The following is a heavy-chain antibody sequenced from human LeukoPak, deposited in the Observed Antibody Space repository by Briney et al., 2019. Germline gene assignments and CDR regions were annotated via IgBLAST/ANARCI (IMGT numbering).Heavy chain of an antibody. Sequence: PGRSLRLSCAASGFTFSSYAMHWVRQAPGKGLEWVAVISYDGSNKYYADSVKGRFTISRDNSKNTLYLQMNSLRAEDTAVYYCARDPDIVVVPAASLPMNWGQGTLVTVSS. CDR2: ISYDGSNK. V-gene: IGHV3-30-3*01. J-gene: IGHJ4*02. D-gene: IGHD2-2*01. CDR3: ARDPDIVVVPAASLPMN. CDR1: GFTFSSYA.